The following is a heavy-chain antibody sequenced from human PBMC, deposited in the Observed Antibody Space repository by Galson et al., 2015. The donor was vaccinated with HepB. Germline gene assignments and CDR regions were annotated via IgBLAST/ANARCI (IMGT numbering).Heavy chain of an antibody. J-gene: IGHJ4*02. D-gene: IGHD2-15*01. CDR2: VFPLLNVA. CDR3: AGSAGTSYSSSATLRY. V-gene: IGHV1-69*02. CDR1: GGSFSSHT. Sequence: SVKVSCKASGGSFSSHTFNWVRQTPGQGLEWMGRVFPLLNVAAYAQKFQGRLTITADSFTRTVYMELNNLTSDDMAIYYCAGSAGTSYSSSATLRYWGEGTLLPVSS.